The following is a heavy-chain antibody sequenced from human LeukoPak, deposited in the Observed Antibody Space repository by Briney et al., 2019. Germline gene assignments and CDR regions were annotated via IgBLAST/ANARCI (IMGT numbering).Heavy chain of an antibody. CDR2: ISGGGGTT. J-gene: IGHJ5*02. CDR3: AKDDTWIQLWYES. D-gene: IGHD5-18*01. Sequence: PGGALRLSCAPSGFTFNTLVMTWVRQAPGQRLEWFSAISGGGGTTYYADSVKGRFTISRDNSKNTLSLQMYSLRAEDTAVYFCAKDDTWIQLWYESWGQGTLVTVSS. V-gene: IGHV3-23*01. CDR1: GFTFNTLV.